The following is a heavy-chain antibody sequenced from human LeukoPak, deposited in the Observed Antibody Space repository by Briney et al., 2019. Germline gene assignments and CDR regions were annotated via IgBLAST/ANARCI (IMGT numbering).Heavy chain of an antibody. CDR3: ARDLSSYGFDY. J-gene: IGHJ4*02. Sequence: GGSLRLSCAASGFTFSSYWMHWVRHAPGKGLVWVSHINSDGSSTYCAGSVKGRFTISRDNAKNTLYLQMNSLRAEDTAVYYCARDLSSYGFDYWGQGNLVTVSS. D-gene: IGHD5-18*01. V-gene: IGHV3-74*01. CDR1: GFTFSSYW. CDR2: INSDGSST.